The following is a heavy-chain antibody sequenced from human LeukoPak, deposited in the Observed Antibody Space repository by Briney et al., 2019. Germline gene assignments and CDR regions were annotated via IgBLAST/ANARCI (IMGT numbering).Heavy chain of an antibody. J-gene: IGHJ4*02. Sequence: APVKVSCKASGGTFSSYAISWVRQAPGQGLEWMGWISGYNGHTNYAQKLQGRVTMTTHTSTSTAYMELRSLRSDDTAVYYCARAGHRKYYYDNAYDYWGQGTLVTVSS. CDR2: ISGYNGHT. CDR1: GGTFSSYA. CDR3: ARAGHRKYYYDNAYDY. V-gene: IGHV1-18*01. D-gene: IGHD3-22*01.